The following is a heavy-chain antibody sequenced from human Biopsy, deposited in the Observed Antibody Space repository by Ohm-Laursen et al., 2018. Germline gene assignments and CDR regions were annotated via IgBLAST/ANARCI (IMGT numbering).Heavy chain of an antibody. CDR1: GGSISSGAYY. Sequence: SDTLSLTCTVSGGSISSGAYYWSWIRQPPGKGLECIGNIYHSGSTNYNPSLKSRLTISVDTSKNHFSLRLSSVTAADTAVYYCARMDCSGGSCHYYSYGMDVWGQGTTVTVSS. CDR3: ARMDCSGGSCHYYSYGMDV. CDR2: IYHSGST. J-gene: IGHJ6*02. D-gene: IGHD2-15*01. V-gene: IGHV4-61*08.